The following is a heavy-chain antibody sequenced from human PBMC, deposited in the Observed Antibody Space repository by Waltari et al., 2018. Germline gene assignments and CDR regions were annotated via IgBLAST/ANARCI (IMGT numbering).Heavy chain of an antibody. J-gene: IGHJ6*03. CDR2: IYPGDSAT. CDR3: ARQPMTTVVNGEYYYYYYMDV. Sequence: EVQLVQSGAEVKKPGESLKISCKGSGYSFTSYWIGRVRQMPGKGLEWMGIIYPGDSATRYSPSFQGQVTISADKSISTAYLQWSSLKASDTAMYYCARQPMTTVVNGEYYYYYYMDVWGKGTTVTVSS. CDR1: GYSFTSYW. D-gene: IGHD4-17*01. V-gene: IGHV5-51*01.